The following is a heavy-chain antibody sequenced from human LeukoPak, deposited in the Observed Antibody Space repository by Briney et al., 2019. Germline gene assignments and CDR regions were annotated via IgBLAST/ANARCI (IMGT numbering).Heavy chain of an antibody. D-gene: IGHD6-13*01. CDR3: ARETLFIAAAAFEYFQH. Sequence: SVKVSCKASGGTFSSYAISWVRQAPGQGLEWMGRIIPILGIANYAQKFQGRVTITADKSTSTAYMELSSLRSEDTAVYYCARETLFIAAAAFEYFQHWGQGTLVTVSS. CDR1: GGTFSSYA. V-gene: IGHV1-69*04. J-gene: IGHJ1*01. CDR2: IIPILGIA.